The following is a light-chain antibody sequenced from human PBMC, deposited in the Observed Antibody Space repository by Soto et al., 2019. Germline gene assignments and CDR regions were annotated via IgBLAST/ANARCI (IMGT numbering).Light chain of an antibody. CDR1: QSVNSN. Sequence: EIVMTQSPATLSVSPGERATLSCRASQSVNSNLAWYQQKVGQAPRVLIYDASTRATGIPGRFSGSGSGTEFTLTISSLQSEDFAVYYCQQYNNWPETFGQGTKVEIK. V-gene: IGKV3-15*01. CDR3: QQYNNWPET. CDR2: DAS. J-gene: IGKJ1*01.